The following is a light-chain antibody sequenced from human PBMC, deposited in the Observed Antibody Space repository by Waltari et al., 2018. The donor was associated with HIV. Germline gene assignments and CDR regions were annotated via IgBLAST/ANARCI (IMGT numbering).Light chain of an antibody. Sequence: QTVLTQPPSVSGTPGLWVTISCSGSSSNIGSNSINWYQQLPGTAPKLLMYSDIRRPSGPPDLFSGSSSGTSASLAISGLHSEDEADYYCAAWDDNLNGPVFGGGTKLTVL. CDR2: SDI. V-gene: IGLV1-44*01. CDR3: AAWDDNLNGPV. CDR1: SSNIGSNS. J-gene: IGLJ3*02.